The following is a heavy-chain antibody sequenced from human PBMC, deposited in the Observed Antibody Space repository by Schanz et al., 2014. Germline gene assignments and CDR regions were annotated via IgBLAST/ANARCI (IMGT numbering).Heavy chain of an antibody. J-gene: IGHJ3*02. V-gene: IGHV1-2*02. CDR3: AREPLGCTGSGCQTYDAFDI. Sequence: QVLLVQSGAEVKQPGASVKVSCKASRYPFTAYYMHWVRQAPGQGLEWMGWTNTNSGDTKIAQKFQGSVTMTRDPSISEAYMELTSLRSDDPAVYYCAREPLGCTGSGCQTYDAFDIWGQGTMVTVSS. CDR2: TNTNSGDT. D-gene: IGHD2-8*02. CDR1: RYPFTAYY.